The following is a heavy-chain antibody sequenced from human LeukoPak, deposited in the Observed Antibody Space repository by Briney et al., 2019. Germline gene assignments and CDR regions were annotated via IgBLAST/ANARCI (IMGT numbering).Heavy chain of an antibody. CDR1: GYTFTDYY. V-gene: IGHV1-2*04. J-gene: IGHJ5*02. CDR2: ISPNSGGT. CDR3: ARERGTGISLET. Sequence: ASVKVSCKASGYTFTDYYIHWVRQAPGQGLEWLGWISPNSGGTNYAQKFQGWVTMTRDTYMSKVYMELSRLRSDDTAVYYCARERGTGISLETWGQGTLVTVSS. D-gene: IGHD3-3*01.